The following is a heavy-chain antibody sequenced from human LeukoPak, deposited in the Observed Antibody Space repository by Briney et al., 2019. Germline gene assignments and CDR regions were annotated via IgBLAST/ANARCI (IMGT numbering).Heavy chain of an antibody. CDR3: ARGFDGYYGFDL. CDR2: INQDGIEK. D-gene: IGHD5-24*01. V-gene: IGHV3-7*05. J-gene: IGHJ3*01. CDR1: GFTFTTYW. Sequence: TGGSLRLSCAASGFTFTTYWMSWVRQAPGKGLEWVANINQDGIEKYYVASVRGRLTISRDNAKNSIYVQMNSLRAEDAAVYYCARGFDGYYGFDLWGQRTMVTVSS.